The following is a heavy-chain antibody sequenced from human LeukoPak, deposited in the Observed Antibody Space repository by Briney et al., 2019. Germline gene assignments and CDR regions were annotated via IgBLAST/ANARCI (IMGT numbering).Heavy chain of an antibody. J-gene: IGHJ5*02. CDR3: AREILWLGGWFDP. CDR2: IYYSGST. CDR1: GGSISSSSYY. D-gene: IGHD3-10*01. V-gene: IGHV4-39*07. Sequence: SETLSLTCTVSGGSISSSSYYWGWIRQPPGKGLEWIGSIYYSGSTYYNPSLKSRVTISVDTSKNQFSLKLSSVTAADTVVYYCAREILWLGGWFDPWGQGTLVTVSS.